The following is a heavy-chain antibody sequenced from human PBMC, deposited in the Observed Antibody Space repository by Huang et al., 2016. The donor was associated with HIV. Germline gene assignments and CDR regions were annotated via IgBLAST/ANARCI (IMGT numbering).Heavy chain of an antibody. CDR3: AKGSITMIVVVISFDY. V-gene: IGHV3-23*01. J-gene: IGHJ4*02. D-gene: IGHD3-22*01. CDR2: ISGSGGST. CDR1: GFTFSSYA. Sequence: EVQLLESGGGLVQPGGSLRLSCAASGFTFSSYAMCWVRRGPGKGLEVVSAISGSGGSTYYADSVKGRFTISRDNSKNTLYLQMNSLRAEDTAVYYCAKGSITMIVVVISFDYWGQGTLVTVSS.